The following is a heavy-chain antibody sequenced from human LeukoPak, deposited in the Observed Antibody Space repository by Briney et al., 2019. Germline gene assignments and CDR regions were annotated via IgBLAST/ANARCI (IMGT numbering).Heavy chain of an antibody. D-gene: IGHD3-3*01. J-gene: IGHJ5*02. V-gene: IGHV1-24*01. Sequence: ASVKVSCKVSGYTLTELSMHWVRQAPGKGLEWMGGFDPEDGETIYAQKFQGRVTMTEHTSTDTAYMELSSLRSEDTAVYYCATIRLRFLEWLLNSWGQGTLVTVSS. CDR1: GYTLTELS. CDR2: FDPEDGET. CDR3: ATIRLRFLEWLLNS.